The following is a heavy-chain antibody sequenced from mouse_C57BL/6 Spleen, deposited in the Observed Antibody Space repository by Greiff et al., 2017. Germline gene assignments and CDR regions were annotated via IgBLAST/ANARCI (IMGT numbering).Heavy chain of an antibody. J-gene: IGHJ3*01. V-gene: IGHV1-54*01. D-gene: IGHD4-1*01. CDR2: INPGSGGT. Sequence: QVQLQQSGAELVRPGTSVKVSCKASGYAFTNYLIEWVKQRPGQGLEWIGVINPGSGGTNYNEKFKGKATLTADKSSSTAYMQLSSLTSEDSAVYFCAREGDWDWFAYWGQGTLVTVSA. CDR1: GYAFTNYL. CDR3: AREGDWDWFAY.